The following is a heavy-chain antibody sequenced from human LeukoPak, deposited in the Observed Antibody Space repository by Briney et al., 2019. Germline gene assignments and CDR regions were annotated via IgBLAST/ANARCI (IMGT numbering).Heavy chain of an antibody. V-gene: IGHV3-21*01. J-gene: IGHJ4*02. CDR3: AREGWLQSYFDY. D-gene: IGHD5-24*01. CDR2: ISSSSSYI. CDR1: GFTFSSYS. Sequence: SGGSLRLSCAASGFTFSSYSMNWVRQAPGKGLEWVSSISSSSSYIYYADSVKGRFTISRDNAKNSLYLQTNSLRAEDTAVYYCAREGWLQSYFDYWGQGTLVTVSS.